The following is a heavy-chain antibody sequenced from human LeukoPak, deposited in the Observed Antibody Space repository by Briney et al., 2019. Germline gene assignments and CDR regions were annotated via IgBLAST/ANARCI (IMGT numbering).Heavy chain of an antibody. CDR2: ISSSSSYI. CDR1: GFTFSSYS. CDR3: ARDGGYDYVWGSYNYYYYYYGMDV. J-gene: IGHJ6*02. D-gene: IGHD3-16*01. Sequence: PGGSLRLSCAASGFTFSSYSMNWVRQAPGKGLEWVSSISSSSSYIYYADSVKGRFTISRDNAKNSLYLQMNSLRAEDTAVYYCARDGGYDYVWGSYNYYYYYYGMDVWGQGTTVTVSS. V-gene: IGHV3-21*01.